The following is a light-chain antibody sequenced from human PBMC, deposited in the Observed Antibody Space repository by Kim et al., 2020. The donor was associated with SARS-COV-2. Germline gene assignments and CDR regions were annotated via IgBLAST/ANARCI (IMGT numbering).Light chain of an antibody. CDR2: EVG. CDR1: SSDVGGYNY. V-gene: IGLV2-14*01. CDR3: SSYTSSSPWV. J-gene: IGLJ3*02. Sequence: QSALTQPASVSGSPGQSITISCTGTSSDVGGYNYVSWYQQHPGKAPKLMIYEVGNPPSGVSNRFSGSKSGNTASLTISGLQAEDEADYYCSSYTSSSPWVFGGGTQLTVL.